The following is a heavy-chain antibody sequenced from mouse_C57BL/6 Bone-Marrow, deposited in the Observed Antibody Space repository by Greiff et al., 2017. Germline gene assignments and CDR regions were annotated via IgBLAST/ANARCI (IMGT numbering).Heavy chain of an antibody. CDR1: GFTFTAYY. CDR2: IRNKANGYTT. D-gene: IGHD1-2*01. V-gene: IGHV7-3*01. J-gene: IGHJ2*01. Sequence: EVKLVESGGGLVQPGGSLSLSCAASGFTFTAYYMSWVRQPPGKALEWLGFIRNKANGYTTEYSASVKGRFTISRDNSQSILYLQMTALRAADSATSYCASLLYYGYYFDDWGKGTTLTVSS. CDR3: ASLLYYGYYFDD.